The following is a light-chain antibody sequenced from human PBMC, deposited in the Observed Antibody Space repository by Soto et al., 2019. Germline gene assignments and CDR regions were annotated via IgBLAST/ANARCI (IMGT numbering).Light chain of an antibody. CDR3: QQRSKWRT. Sequence: EIVMTQSPATLSVSPGERATLSCRASQSVSSNLAWYQQKPGQAPRLLIYGASTRATGIPARFSGSGSGTEFTLTISSLEPEDFAVYYCQQRSKWRTSGQGTKVDIK. CDR2: GAS. J-gene: IGKJ1*01. V-gene: IGKV3-15*01. CDR1: QSVSSN.